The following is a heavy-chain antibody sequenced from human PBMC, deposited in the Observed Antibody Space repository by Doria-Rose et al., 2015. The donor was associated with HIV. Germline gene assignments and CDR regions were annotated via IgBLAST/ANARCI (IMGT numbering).Heavy chain of an antibody. CDR1: GGSVASGTPY. Sequence: QVQLQESGPGLVKPSETLSLTCTVSGGSVASGTPYWDWIRPNPGQGLEWIGTIYYSGTSYYNPSLRGRVTISLHTSKNQYSLKLISVTAADTGVYYCAKQAVNWFDPWGQGTLVTVSS. J-gene: IGHJ5*02. CDR2: IYYSGTS. D-gene: IGHD6-25*01. CDR3: AKQAVNWFDP. V-gene: IGHV4-39*01.